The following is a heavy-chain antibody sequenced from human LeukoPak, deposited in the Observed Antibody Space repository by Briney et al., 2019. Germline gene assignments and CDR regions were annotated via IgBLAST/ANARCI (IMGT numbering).Heavy chain of an antibody. J-gene: IGHJ4*02. V-gene: IGHV3-23*01. Sequence: GGSLRLSCAASGFTFSSYAMSWVRQAPGKGLEWVSAISGSGGSTYYADSVKGRFTISRDNSKNTLYLQMNSLRAEGTAVYYCAKDRNVAGGFDYWGQGTLVTVSS. D-gene: IGHD6-19*01. CDR3: AKDRNVAGGFDY. CDR1: GFTFSSYA. CDR2: ISGSGGST.